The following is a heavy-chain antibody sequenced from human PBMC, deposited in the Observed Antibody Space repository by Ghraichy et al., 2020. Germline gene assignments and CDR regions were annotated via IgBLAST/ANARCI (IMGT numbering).Heavy chain of an antibody. V-gene: IGHV3-7*04. Sequence: GESLNISCAASGFTFSSYWMSWVRQAPGKGLEWVANIKQDGSEKYYVDSVKGRFTISRDNAKNSLYLQMNSLRAEDTAVYYCARGIAAAADYYYYGMDVWGQGTTVTVSS. D-gene: IGHD6-13*01. J-gene: IGHJ6*02. CDR1: GFTFSSYW. CDR3: ARGIAAAADYYYYGMDV. CDR2: IKQDGSEK.